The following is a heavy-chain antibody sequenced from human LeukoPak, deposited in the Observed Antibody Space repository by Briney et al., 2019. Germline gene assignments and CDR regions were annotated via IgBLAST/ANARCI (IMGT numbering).Heavy chain of an antibody. CDR3: ANLPL. J-gene: IGHJ4*02. CDR2: ISYDGSNK. Sequence: PGRSLRLSCATSGFTFSNYAMHWVRQAPGKGPEWVAVISYDGSNKYYADSVKGRFTISRDNSKNTLYLQMNSLRPEDAAVYYCANLPLWGQGTLVTVSS. V-gene: IGHV3-30*18. CDR1: GFTFSNYA.